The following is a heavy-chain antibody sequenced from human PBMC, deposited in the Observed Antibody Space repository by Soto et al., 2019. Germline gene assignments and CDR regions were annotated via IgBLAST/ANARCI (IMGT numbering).Heavy chain of an antibody. Sequence: ASVKVSCKASGYTSGYTFINYGISWVRQAPGQGLEWMGWISGYNGNTNYAQKLQGRVTVTTDTTTSTAYMELRSLRSDDTAVYYCARDNYARSGYFDYWGQGTLVTVSS. CDR3: ARDNYARSGYFDY. J-gene: IGHJ4*02. CDR2: ISGYNGNT. CDR1: GYTFINYG. V-gene: IGHV1-18*01. D-gene: IGHD3-22*01.